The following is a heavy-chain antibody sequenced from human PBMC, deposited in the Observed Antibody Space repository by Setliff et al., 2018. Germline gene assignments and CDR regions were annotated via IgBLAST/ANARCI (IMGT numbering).Heavy chain of an antibody. CDR1: GASVRTYY. J-gene: IGHJ6*04. CDR2: IYGMGET. CDR3: ARSVDPDV. Sequence: SETLSLTCTVSGASVRTYYWTWIRQPPGKGLEWVGNIYGMGETKYHPSLKSRVTISLDKTKNAFSLRLTSVTAADTGVYFCARSVDPDVWGKGTTVTVSS. V-gene: IGHV4-4*08.